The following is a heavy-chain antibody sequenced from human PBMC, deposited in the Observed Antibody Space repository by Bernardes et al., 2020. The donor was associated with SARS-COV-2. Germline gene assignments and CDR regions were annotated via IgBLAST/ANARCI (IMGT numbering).Heavy chain of an antibody. D-gene: IGHD2-2*01. Sequence: SQTRSLTGAISGDSVSSNSAAWTWIRQSPSRGLEWLGRTYYRSKWYNDYAVSVKSRITINPDTSKNQFSLQLNSVTPEDTAVYYCARDGVVVVPAATYYYGMDVWGQGTTVTVSS. CDR1: GDSVSSNSAA. CDR3: ARDGVVVVPAATYYYGMDV. CDR2: TYYRSKWYN. V-gene: IGHV6-1*01. J-gene: IGHJ6*02.